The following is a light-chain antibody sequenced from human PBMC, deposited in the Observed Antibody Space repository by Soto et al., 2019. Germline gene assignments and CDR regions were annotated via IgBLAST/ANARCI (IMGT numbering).Light chain of an antibody. CDR2: GAS. CDR3: QQFNKWPRT. V-gene: IGKV3-20*01. CDR1: QSVTSNY. Sequence: EVVMTQSPATLSVSPGERATLSCRASQSVTSNYLAWYQQKPGQAPRLLIYGASNRATGIPDRFSGSGSGTDFTLTISRLEPEDFAVYYCQQFNKWPRTFGQGTKVDI. J-gene: IGKJ1*01.